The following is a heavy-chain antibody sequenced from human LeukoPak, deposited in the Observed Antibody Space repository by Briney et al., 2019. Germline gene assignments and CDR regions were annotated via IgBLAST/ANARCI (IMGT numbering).Heavy chain of an antibody. CDR2: IYYSGST. V-gene: IGHV4-59*12. D-gene: IGHD3-10*01. CDR1: GGSISSYY. CDR3: ARRPAYGSGNYQTFDL. Sequence: PSETPSLTCTVSGGSISSYYWSWIRQPPGKGLEWIGYIYYSGSTNYNPSLKSRVTISVDTSKNQFSLKLSSVTAADTAVYYCARRPAYGSGNYQTFDLWGRGTLVTVSS. J-gene: IGHJ2*01.